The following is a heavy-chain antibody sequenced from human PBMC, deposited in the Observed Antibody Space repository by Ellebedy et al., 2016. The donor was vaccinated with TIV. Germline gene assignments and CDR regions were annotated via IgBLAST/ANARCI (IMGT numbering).Heavy chain of an antibody. V-gene: IGHV1-58*02. CDR1: GFTFTSSA. J-gene: IGHJ4*02. Sequence: AASVKVSCKASGFTFTSSAMQWVRQARGQRLEWIGWIVVGSGNTNYAQKFQERVTITRDMSTSTAYMELSSLRSEDTAVYYCAAVSPTVTTSYEYYFDYWGQGTLVTVSS. D-gene: IGHD4-17*01. CDR2: IVVGSGNT. CDR3: AAVSPTVTTSYEYYFDY.